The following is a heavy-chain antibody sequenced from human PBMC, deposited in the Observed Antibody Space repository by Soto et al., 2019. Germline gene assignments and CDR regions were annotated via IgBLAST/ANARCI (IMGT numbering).Heavy chain of an antibody. D-gene: IGHD3-10*01. J-gene: IGHJ6*02. CDR2: IYYSGSA. V-gene: IGHV4-61*01. Sequence: SETLSLTCTVSGGSLSSGYYYWSWIRQPPGKGLEWIGYIYYSGSANYNPSLQSRVTISVDTSKNQFSLKLGSVTAADTAVYYCARVVQKDGGLLSNYYYGLDVWGQGTPVTVSS. CDR3: ARVVQKDGGLLSNYYYGLDV. CDR1: GGSLSSGYYY.